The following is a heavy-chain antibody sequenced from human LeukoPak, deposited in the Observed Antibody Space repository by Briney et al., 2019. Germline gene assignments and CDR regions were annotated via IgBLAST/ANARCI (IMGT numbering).Heavy chain of an antibody. CDR3: VTSVTVTFTPPAY. V-gene: IGHV4-38-2*02. CDR2: LDFSGRT. D-gene: IGHD3-16*02. Sequence: PSETLSLTCTVSGYSIRSGFYWGWIRQSPVKGLEWIGNLDFSGRTNYNPSLKSRVTLSIDTSQTQFSLRLTSVTAADTAVYYCVTSVTVTFTPPAYWGRGALVTVSS. CDR1: GYSIRSGFY. J-gene: IGHJ4*02.